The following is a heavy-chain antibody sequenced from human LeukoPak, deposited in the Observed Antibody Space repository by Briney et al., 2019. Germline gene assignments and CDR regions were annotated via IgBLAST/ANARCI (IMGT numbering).Heavy chain of an antibody. CDR1: GCSISSYY. Sequence: SETLSLTCTVSGCSISSYYWSWVRQPPGKGLEWIGRIYTSGSTNYNPSLKSRATMSVDTSKNQFSLKLSSVTAADTAVYYCARAGGGYGHYYYYYGMDVWGQGTRSPFP. CDR2: IYTSGST. V-gene: IGHV4-4*07. J-gene: IGHJ6*02. D-gene: IGHD5-12*01. CDR3: ARAGGGYGHYYYYYGMDV.